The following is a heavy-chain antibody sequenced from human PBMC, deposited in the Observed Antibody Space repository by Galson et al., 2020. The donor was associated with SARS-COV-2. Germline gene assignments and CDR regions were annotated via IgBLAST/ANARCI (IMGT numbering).Heavy chain of an antibody. Sequence: ASVTVSCKVSGYTLTELSMHWVRQAPGQGLEWMGGFDPEAGETIYAQKFQGRVTMTEATSTDTAYMELSSLRSEYTAVYYCATISPYCSITSWRNVVYGGQGTLVT. CDR2: FDPEAGET. CDR1: GYTLTELS. J-gene: IGHJ4*02. V-gene: IGHV1-24*01. CDR3: ATISPYCSITSWRNVVY. D-gene: IGHD2-2*01.